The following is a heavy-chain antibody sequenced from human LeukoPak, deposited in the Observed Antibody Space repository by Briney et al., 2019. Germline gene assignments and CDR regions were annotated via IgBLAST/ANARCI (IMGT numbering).Heavy chain of an antibody. CDR2: IHYSGNT. CDR1: GGSSRSGDYF. V-gene: IGHV4-30-4*01. D-gene: IGHD4-23*01. J-gene: IGHJ4*02. CDR3: ARENNDYGGKKAFDY. Sequence: SETLSLTCAVSGGSSRSGDYFWSWIRQPPGKGLEWIGHIHYSGNTYYNPSLKSRVSISVDTSKNQFSLTLSSVTAADTAVYYCARENNDYGGKKAFDYWGQGTLVTVSS.